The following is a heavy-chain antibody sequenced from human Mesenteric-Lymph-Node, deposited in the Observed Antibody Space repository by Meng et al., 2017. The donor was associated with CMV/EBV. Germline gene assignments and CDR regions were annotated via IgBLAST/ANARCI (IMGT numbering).Heavy chain of an antibody. CDR2: ISYDGSNK. Sequence: GGSLRLSCAASGFTFSSYAMHWVRQAPGKGLEWVAVISYDGSNKYYADSVKGRFTISRDNSKNTLYLQMNSLRAEDTAVYYCAKVFGMIAMSGYFDYWGQGTLVTVSS. CDR1: GFTFSSYA. V-gene: IGHV3-30*04. D-gene: IGHD2-21*01. J-gene: IGHJ4*02. CDR3: AKVFGMIAMSGYFDY.